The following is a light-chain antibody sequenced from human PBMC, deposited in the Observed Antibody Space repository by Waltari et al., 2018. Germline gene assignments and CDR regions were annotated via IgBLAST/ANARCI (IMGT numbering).Light chain of an antibody. CDR1: QSVLYSSNNKNY. CDR2: WAS. Sequence: DIVMTQSPDSLAVSLGERTTINCKYSQSVLYSSNNKNYLAWYQQKPGQPPKLLIYWASTRESGVPDRFSGSGSGTDFTLTISSLQAEDVAVYYCQQYYNTPWTFGQGTEVEIK. V-gene: IGKV4-1*01. CDR3: QQYYNTPWT. J-gene: IGKJ1*01.